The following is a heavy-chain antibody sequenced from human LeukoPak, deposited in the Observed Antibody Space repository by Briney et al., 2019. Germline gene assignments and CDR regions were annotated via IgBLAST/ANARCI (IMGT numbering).Heavy chain of an antibody. CDR1: GFTFSDYY. CDR2: ISSSGSTI. V-gene: IGHV3-11*04. D-gene: IGHD2-8*01. CDR3: AREVPTNDAFDI. J-gene: IGHJ3*02. Sequence: GGSLRLSCAASGFTFSDYYMSWIRQAPGKGLEWVSYISSSGSTIYYADSVKGRFTISRDNAKNSLYPQMNSLRAEDTAVYYCAREVPTNDAFDIWGQGTMVTVSS.